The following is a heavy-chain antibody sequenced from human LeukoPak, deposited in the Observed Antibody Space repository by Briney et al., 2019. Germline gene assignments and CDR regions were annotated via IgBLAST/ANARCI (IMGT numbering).Heavy chain of an antibody. CDR2: IWYDGSNK. CDR1: GFTFSSYG. J-gene: IGHJ4*02. V-gene: IGHV3-33*01. D-gene: IGHD3-22*01. CDR3: ARGATYYYDSSGYYYPDY. Sequence: GGSLRLSCAASGFTFSSYGMHWVRQAPGKGLERVAVIWYDGSNKYYADSVKGRFTISRDNSKNTLYLQMNSLRAEDTAVYYCARGATYYYDSSGYYYPDYWGQGTLVTVSS.